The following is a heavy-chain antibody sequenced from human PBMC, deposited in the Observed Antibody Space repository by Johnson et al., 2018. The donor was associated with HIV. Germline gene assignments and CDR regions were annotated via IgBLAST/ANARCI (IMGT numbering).Heavy chain of an antibody. CDR1: GFTVSSNY. J-gene: IGHJ3*02. CDR3: ARDRGRAYYNFWSGTRSACAFDI. Sequence: VQLVESGGGLIQPGGSLRLSCAASGFTVSSNYMSWVRQAPGKGLEWVSVIYSGGSTYYADSVKGRFPISRDTSKNTLYLQMNSLRAEDTAVYYCARDRGRAYYNFWSGTRSACAFDIWGQGTMVTVSS. CDR2: IYSGGST. V-gene: IGHV3-66*03. D-gene: IGHD3-3*01.